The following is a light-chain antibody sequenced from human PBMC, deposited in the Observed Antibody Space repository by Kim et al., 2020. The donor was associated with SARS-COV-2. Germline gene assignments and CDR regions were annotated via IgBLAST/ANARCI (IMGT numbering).Light chain of an antibody. Sequence: MSTLNCQSSQTVLYNSNNKSYLAWYQQKPGQAPKLLIYWASIRESGVSDRFSGSWSETDFTLTISSLQAEDGAVYYCQQYYSTPPSFGQGTKLEI. CDR3: QQYYSTPPS. V-gene: IGKV4-1*01. CDR2: WAS. CDR1: QTVLYNSNNKSY. J-gene: IGKJ2*03.